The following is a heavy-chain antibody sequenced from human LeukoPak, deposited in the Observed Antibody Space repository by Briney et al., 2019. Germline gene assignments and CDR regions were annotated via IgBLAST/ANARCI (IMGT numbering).Heavy chain of an antibody. V-gene: IGHV1-2*06. Sequence: GASVKVSCKASGYTFTGYYMHWVRQAPGQGPEWMGRINPNSGGTNYAQKFQGRVTMTRDTSISTAYMELSRLRSDDTAVYYCARGVRGVSYYYYYYMDVWGKGTTVTVSS. CDR2: INPNSGGT. CDR1: GYTFTGYY. D-gene: IGHD3-10*01. CDR3: ARGVRGVSYYYYYYMDV. J-gene: IGHJ6*03.